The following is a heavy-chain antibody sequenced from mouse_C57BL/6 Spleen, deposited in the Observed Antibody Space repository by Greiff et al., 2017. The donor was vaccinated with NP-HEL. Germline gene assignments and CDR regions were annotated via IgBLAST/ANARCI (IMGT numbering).Heavy chain of an antibody. V-gene: IGHV1-82*01. D-gene: IGHD4-1*01. J-gene: IGHJ2*01. CDR2: IYPGDGDT. CDR3: ARNWDYFDY. Sequence: VQLKESGPELVKPGASVKISCKASGYAFSSSWMNWVKQRPGKGLEWIGRIYPGDGDTNYNGKFKGKATLTADKSSSTAYMQLSSLTSEDSAVYFCARNWDYFDYWGQGTTLTVSS. CDR1: GYAFSSSW.